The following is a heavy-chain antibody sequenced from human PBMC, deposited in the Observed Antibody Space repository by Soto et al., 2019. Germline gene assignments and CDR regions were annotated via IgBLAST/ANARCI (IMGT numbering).Heavy chain of an antibody. J-gene: IGHJ3*02. D-gene: IGHD3-10*01. CDR2: IGTTGDT. V-gene: IGHV3-13*01. CDR1: GFTFGTYD. Sequence: GGSLRLSCAASGFTFGTYDMHWVRQVTGKGLEWVSAIGTTGDTYYSGSVKGRFTISREDARNSSYLQMKSLRAGDTAIYYCARGFVYGSGSLRPGPSDGFDIWGQGXMVTV. CDR3: ARGFVYGSGSLRPGPSDGFDI.